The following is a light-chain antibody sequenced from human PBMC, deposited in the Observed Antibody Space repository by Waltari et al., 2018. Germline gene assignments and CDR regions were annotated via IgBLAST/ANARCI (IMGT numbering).Light chain of an antibody. CDR2: QDS. CDR1: KLGDKY. V-gene: IGLV3-1*01. CDR3: QAWDSGVV. J-gene: IGLJ3*02. Sequence: SYELTQPPSVSVSPGQTVSITCSGDKLGDKYVCWYQQKPGHSPEVVIYQDSLRTSGMPERFSGSNSGNTATLTISGTQPVDDADYYCQAWDSGVVFGGGTKLTVL.